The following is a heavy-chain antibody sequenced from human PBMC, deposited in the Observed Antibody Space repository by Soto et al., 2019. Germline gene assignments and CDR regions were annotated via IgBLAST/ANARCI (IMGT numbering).Heavy chain of an antibody. Sequence: SETLSLTCTVSGGSISSYYWSWIRQPPGKGLEWIGYIYYSGSTNYNPSLKSRVTISVDTSKNQFSLKLSSVTAADTAVYYCARARRVGGGAFDIWGQGTMVTVSS. J-gene: IGHJ3*02. CDR3: ARARRVGGGAFDI. CDR1: GGSISSYY. V-gene: IGHV4-59*01. D-gene: IGHD2-21*01. CDR2: IYYSGST.